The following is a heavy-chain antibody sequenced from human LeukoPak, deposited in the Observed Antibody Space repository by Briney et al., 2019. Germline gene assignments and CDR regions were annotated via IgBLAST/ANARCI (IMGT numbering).Heavy chain of an antibody. CDR3: ARYRGGSGYHFDY. D-gene: IGHD5-12*01. Sequence: SETLSLTCAVSGGSISSGNWWSWVRQSPGRGLEWIGEIYHSGSTNYNPSLKSRVTISLDKSKNQFSLKLTSVTAADTAVYYCARYRGGSGYHFDYWGQGTLVTVSS. V-gene: IGHV4-4*02. J-gene: IGHJ4*02. CDR2: IYHSGST. CDR1: GGSISSGNW.